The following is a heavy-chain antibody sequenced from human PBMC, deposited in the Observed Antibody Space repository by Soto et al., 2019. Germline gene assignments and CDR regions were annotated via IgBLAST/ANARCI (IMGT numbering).Heavy chain of an antibody. V-gene: IGHV4-30-2*01. CDR2: IYHSGST. CDR3: ARGAVVSSAS. J-gene: IGHJ5*02. CDR1: GGSISSGGSS. D-gene: IGHD3-22*01. Sequence: SSETLSLTCAVSGGSISSGGSSWTWIRQPAGKGLEWIGYIYHSGSTYYNPSLKSRVTISVDRSKNQFSLKLTSVTAADTAVYYCARGAVVSSASWGQGTLVTVSS.